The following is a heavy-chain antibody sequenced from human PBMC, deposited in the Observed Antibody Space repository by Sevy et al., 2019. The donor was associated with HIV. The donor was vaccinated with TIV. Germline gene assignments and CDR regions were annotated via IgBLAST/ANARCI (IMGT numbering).Heavy chain of an antibody. V-gene: IGHV4-39*01. CDR3: ARRSYRISCLLDGFDI. J-gene: IGHJ3*02. CDR1: GGSISSDNYY. CDR2: SYYTGIT. D-gene: IGHD6-6*01. Sequence: SETLSLTCSVSGGSISSDNYYWGWIRQPPGKDLEWIGSSYYTGITFYNPSLKDRVTISVDTSKNQFSLRVNSVTAADTAVDYCARRSYRISCLLDGFDIWGQGTMVTVSS.